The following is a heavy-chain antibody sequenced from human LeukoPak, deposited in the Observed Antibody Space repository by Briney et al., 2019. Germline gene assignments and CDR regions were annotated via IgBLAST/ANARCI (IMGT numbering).Heavy chain of an antibody. D-gene: IGHD3-10*01. CDR2: IKQDGSEK. CDR3: ARASILWFGEVAHFYYYYGMDV. J-gene: IGHJ6*02. CDR1: GLTFSSYW. V-gene: IGHV3-7*01. Sequence: GGSLRLSCAASGLTFSSYWMSWVRQAPGKGLEWVANIKQDGSEKYYVDSVKGRFTISRDSAKNSLYLQMNSLRAEDTAVYYCARASILWFGEVAHFYYYYGMDVWGQGTTVTVSS.